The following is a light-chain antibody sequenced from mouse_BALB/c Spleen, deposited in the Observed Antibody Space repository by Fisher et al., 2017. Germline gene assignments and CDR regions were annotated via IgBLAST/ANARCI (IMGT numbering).Light chain of an antibody. J-gene: IGKJ2*01. CDR3: QNDYSYPYT. CDR1: QSLLYSSNQKNY. CDR2: WAS. V-gene: IGKV8-30*01. Sequence: DIVLTQSPSSLAVSVGEKVTMSCKSSQSLLYSSNQKNYLAWYQQKPGQSPKLLIYWASTRESGVPDRFTGSGSGTDFTLTISSVQAEDLAVYYCQNDYSYPYTFGGGTKLEIK.